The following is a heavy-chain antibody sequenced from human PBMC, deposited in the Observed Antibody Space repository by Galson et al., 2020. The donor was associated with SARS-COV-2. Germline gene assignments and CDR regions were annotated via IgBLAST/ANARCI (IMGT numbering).Heavy chain of an antibody. V-gene: IGHV1-2*02. Sequence: ASVKVSCKASGYTFTGYYMHWVRQAPGQGLEWMGWINPNSGGTNYAQKFQGRVTMTRHTSISTAYMELSRLRSDDTAVYYCARDSLESSSWQFDYWGLGTLVTVSS. D-gene: IGHD6-13*01. CDR3: ARDSLESSSWQFDY. CDR1: GYTFTGYY. CDR2: INPNSGGT. J-gene: IGHJ4*02.